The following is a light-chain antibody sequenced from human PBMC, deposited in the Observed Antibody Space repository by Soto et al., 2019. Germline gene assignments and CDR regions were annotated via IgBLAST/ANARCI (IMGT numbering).Light chain of an antibody. CDR3: QERSNWPPVFT. V-gene: IGKV3-11*01. CDR2: DAS. J-gene: IGKJ3*01. CDR1: QSVSSY. Sequence: EIVLTQSPATLSLSPGERATLSCRASQSVSSYLAWHQQKPGQAPRLLIYDASNRATGIPARFIGSGSGTDFTLTTGSLEPEYFAVYYCQERSNWPPVFTFGPGTKVDIK.